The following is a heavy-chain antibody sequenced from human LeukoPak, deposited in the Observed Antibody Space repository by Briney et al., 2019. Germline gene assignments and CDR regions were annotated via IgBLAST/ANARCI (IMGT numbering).Heavy chain of an antibody. J-gene: IGHJ4*02. D-gene: IGHD5-18*01. V-gene: IGHV3-33*06. Sequence: GGSLRLSCAASGFTFSSYGMHWVRQAPGKGLDWVAVIWYDGSNKYYADSVKGRFTISRDNSKNTLYLQMNSLRAEDTAVYYCAKDLVLRRGYSYGYFDYWGQGTLVTVSS. CDR1: GFTFSSYG. CDR2: IWYDGSNK. CDR3: AKDLVLRRGYSYGYFDY.